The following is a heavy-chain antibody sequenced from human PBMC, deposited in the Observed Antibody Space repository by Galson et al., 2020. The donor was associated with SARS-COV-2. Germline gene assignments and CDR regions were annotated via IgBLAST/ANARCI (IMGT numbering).Heavy chain of an antibody. D-gene: IGHD3-10*01. Sequence: GGSLRLSCAASGFSFSGYYMNWIRQAPGRGLEWISYISGSTDTIYYADSVKGRFTISRDNTKNSVYLQMDGLRTEDTAVYYCARDGSYYDFDFWGQGTLVTVSS. J-gene: IGHJ4*02. V-gene: IGHV3-11*01. CDR2: ISGSTDTI. CDR1: GFSFSGYY. CDR3: ARDGSYYDFDF.